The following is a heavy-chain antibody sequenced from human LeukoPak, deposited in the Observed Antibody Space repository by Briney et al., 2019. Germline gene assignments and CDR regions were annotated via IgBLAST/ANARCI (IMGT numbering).Heavy chain of an antibody. V-gene: IGHV3-30*02. J-gene: IGHJ2*01. Sequence: PGGSLRLSCAGSGFSFSTSGMHWVRQAPGKGLEWAALIKADGSDQYYADSVKGRFTISRDNSKDTLFLQMNSLRVEDTAVYYCVKGRGTAGAPNTWYFDLWGRGTLITVSS. CDR1: GFSFSTSG. CDR3: VKGRGTAGAPNTWYFDL. CDR2: IKADGSDQ. D-gene: IGHD6-13*01.